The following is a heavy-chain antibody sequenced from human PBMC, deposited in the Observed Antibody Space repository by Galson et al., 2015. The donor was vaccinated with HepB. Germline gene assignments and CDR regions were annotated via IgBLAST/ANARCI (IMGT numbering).Heavy chain of an antibody. J-gene: IGHJ3*02. CDR2: INTNTGNP. CDR1: GYTFTSYA. CDR3: ARDSMPVVRGVISNDAFDI. Sequence: SVKVSCKASGYTFTSYAMNWVRQAPGQGLEWIGWINTNTGNPTSAQGFTGRFVFSLDTSVSTAYLQISSLKAEDTAVYYCARDSMPVVRGVISNDAFDIWGQGTMVTVSS. D-gene: IGHD3-10*01. V-gene: IGHV7-4-1*02.